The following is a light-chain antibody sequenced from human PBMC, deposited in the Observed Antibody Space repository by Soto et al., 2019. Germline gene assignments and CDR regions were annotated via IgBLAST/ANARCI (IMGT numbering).Light chain of an antibody. CDR2: KAS. Sequence: DIQMTQSPSTLSASVGDRVTITCRASQSISSWLAWYQQKPGKAPNLLIYKASSLQSGVPSRFSGSGSGTEFTLTISSLQPDECGTYYCQQYNDKWTFGQGTNVEIK. V-gene: IGKV1-5*03. CDR1: QSISSW. CDR3: QQYNDKWT. J-gene: IGKJ1*01.